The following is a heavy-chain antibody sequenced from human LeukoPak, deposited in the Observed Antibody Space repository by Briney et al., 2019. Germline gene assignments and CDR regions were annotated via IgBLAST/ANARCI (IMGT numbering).Heavy chain of an antibody. V-gene: IGHV1-8*01. CDR2: MNPNSGNT. J-gene: IGHJ4*02. Sequence: GASVKVSCKASGYTFTSYDINWVRQAAGQGLEWMGWMNPNSGNTGYAQKFQGRVTMTTDTTTSTAYMEVRSLRPDDTAVYYCARPSFEGPALDYWGQGTLVTVSS. CDR3: ARPSFEGPALDY. CDR1: GYTFTSYD. D-gene: IGHD2-2*01.